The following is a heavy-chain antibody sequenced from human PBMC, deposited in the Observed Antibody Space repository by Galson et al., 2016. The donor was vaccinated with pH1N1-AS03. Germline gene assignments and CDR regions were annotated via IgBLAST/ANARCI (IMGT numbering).Heavy chain of an antibody. CDR1: GYTFTNYA. Sequence: SVKVSCKASGYTFTNYAVHWVRQAPGQRLEWMGWINGGNGNTKFSRKFQGRVTLTRDISTNTAYMELSSLRSEDTAVYYCARESFSRDVVDILGRGAYGLDVWGQGTTVTVSS. J-gene: IGHJ6*02. D-gene: IGHD5-12*01. CDR2: INGGNGNT. CDR3: ARESFSRDVVDILGRGAYGLDV. V-gene: IGHV1-3*01.